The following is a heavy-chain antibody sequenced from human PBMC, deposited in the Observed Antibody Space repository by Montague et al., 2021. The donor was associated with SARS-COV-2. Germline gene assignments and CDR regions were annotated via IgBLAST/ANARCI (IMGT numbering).Heavy chain of an antibody. Sequence: TLSLTRTVSGGSLSSGGCYWSWIRQLPGKGLEWLGYFYYSGSTYYXPSLKGRVFISADMSKNQFFLNLTSVTAADAAVYYCARDLGRTGYYYGLDVWGQGTTVTVFS. J-gene: IGHJ6*02. D-gene: IGHD3/OR15-3a*01. CDR2: FYYSGST. CDR3: ARDLGRTGYYYGLDV. V-gene: IGHV4-31*03. CDR1: GGSLSSGGCY.